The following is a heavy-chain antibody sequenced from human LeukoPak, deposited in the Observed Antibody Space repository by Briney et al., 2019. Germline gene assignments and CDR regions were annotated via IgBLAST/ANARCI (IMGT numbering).Heavy chain of an antibody. Sequence: GGTLRLSCAAFGFAFDDYAMHWVRHAPGKGLEWVSGISWNSGSIGYADSVKGRFTISRDNAKNSLYLQMNSLRAEDTALYYCAKGYRGYCTNGVCYDSLSPFDYWGQGTLVTVSS. CDR2: ISWNSGSI. V-gene: IGHV3-9*01. J-gene: IGHJ4*02. CDR3: AKGYRGYCTNGVCYDSLSPFDY. CDR1: GFAFDDYA. D-gene: IGHD2-8*01.